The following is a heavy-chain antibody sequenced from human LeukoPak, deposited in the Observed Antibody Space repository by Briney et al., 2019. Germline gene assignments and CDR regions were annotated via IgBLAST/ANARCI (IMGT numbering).Heavy chain of an antibody. CDR2: IDSSSSYV. Sequence: PGGSLRLSCSASGFTFSTYAMTWVRQAPGKGLEGVSSIDSSSSYVYYADSVRGRFTISRDNAKNSLSLQMNSLSAEDTAVYYCARDPNLVRDDYFDYWGQGTLVTVSS. V-gene: IGHV3-21*01. CDR3: ARDPNLVRDDYFDY. J-gene: IGHJ4*02. D-gene: IGHD2-8*01. CDR1: GFTFSTYA.